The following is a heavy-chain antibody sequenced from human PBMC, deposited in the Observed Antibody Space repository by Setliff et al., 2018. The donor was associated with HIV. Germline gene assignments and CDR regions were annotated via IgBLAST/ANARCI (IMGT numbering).Heavy chain of an antibody. V-gene: IGHV1-69*13. D-gene: IGHD3-16*01. CDR3: ARSGGTSQYHFYMDV. Sequence: SVKVSCKASGYTFTSYGISWVRQAPGQGLEWVGGIIPLFGTANYAQKFLGRVTITADEATVTAYMQLSSLRSDDTAVYYCARSGGTSQYHFYMDVWGKGTTVTVSS. CDR2: IIPLFGTA. CDR1: GYTFTSYG. J-gene: IGHJ6*03.